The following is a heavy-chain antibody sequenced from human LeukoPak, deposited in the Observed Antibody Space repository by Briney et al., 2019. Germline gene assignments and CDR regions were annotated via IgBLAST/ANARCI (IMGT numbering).Heavy chain of an antibody. J-gene: IGHJ4*02. CDR2: MNPNRGNT. D-gene: IGHD6-6*01. CDR1: GYTFTSYD. V-gene: IGHV1-8*01. CDR3: ARGSRSIGFDY. Sequence: ASVKVSCKASGYTFTSYDINWVRQATGQGLEWMGWMNPNRGNTGYAQKFQGRYTMTRNTSISTAYMELSSLRSEDTAVYYCARGSRSIGFDYWGQGTLVTVSS.